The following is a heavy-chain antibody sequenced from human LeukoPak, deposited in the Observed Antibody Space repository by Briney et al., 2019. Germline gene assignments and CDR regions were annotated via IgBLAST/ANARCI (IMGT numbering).Heavy chain of an antibody. Sequence: PSETLSLTCTVSGGSISSYYWSWLRQPPGKGLEYIGYTHYSGATNYNPSLKSRVTISLDTSGKQFSLKLSSVTAADTAVYYCASGYCGGACQLGGVDMWGQGTMVTVSS. D-gene: IGHD2-21*02. J-gene: IGHJ3*02. V-gene: IGHV4-59*01. CDR2: THYSGAT. CDR3: ASGYCGGACQLGGVDM. CDR1: GGSISSYY.